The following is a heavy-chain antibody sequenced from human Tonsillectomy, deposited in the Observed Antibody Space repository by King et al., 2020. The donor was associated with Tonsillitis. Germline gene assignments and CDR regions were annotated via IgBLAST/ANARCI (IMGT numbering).Heavy chain of an antibody. CDR3: VRDSPDILVVGAATEYWFFDL. Sequence: VQLVESGGGLVQPGGSLRLSCAASGFTFSDYWMSWVRQAPGKGLEWLANIKPDGSDENYVGSVKGRMTISRDNAKNLLYLQMKSLRAEDTAVYFCVRDSPDILVVGAATEYWFFDLWGRGTLVTVSS. V-gene: IGHV3-7*01. CDR2: IKPDGSDE. CDR1: GFTFSDYW. J-gene: IGHJ2*01. D-gene: IGHD2-15*01.